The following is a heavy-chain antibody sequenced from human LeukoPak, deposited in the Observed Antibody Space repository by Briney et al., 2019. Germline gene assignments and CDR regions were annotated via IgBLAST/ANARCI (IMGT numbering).Heavy chain of an antibody. J-gene: IGHJ6*03. CDR1: GFTFNRLL. CDR2: INTDGSTT. V-gene: IGHV3-74*01. Sequence: GGSLRLSCAASGFTFNRLLMHWVRQAPGKGLMWVSRINTDGSTTLYADSVKGRFTISRDNARNTLYLQMNSLRAEDTAVYYCAKDSFSYYYYYMDVWGKGTTVTVSS. CDR3: AKDSFSYYYYYMDV.